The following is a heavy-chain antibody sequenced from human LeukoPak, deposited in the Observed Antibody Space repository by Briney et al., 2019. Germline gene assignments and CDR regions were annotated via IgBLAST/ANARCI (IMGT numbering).Heavy chain of an antibody. J-gene: IGHJ4*02. Sequence: GGSLRLSCAGAGFAVTTNHMTWVRQAPGKGLEYVSAITSNGGSTYYAKSVKGRFTISRDNSKNMLYLQMGSLRAEDMAVYYCASADVSGRYDYWGQGTLVTVSS. D-gene: IGHD1-26*01. CDR3: ASADVSGRYDY. CDR2: ITSNGGST. CDR1: GFAVTTNH. V-gene: IGHV3-64*01.